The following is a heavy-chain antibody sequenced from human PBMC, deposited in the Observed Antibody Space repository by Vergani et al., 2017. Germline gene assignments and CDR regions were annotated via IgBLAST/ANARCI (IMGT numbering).Heavy chain of an antibody. CDR2: ISHSGYT. J-gene: IGHJ6*02. Sequence: QVQLQESGPGLLKPSETLSLTCTVSGYSISSGYYWGWIRQPPGKGLEWIGSISHSGYTFYNPSLKSRVTISADASNNQFSLRLRSVTAADTALYYCVRHSRYCSGGSCYSAAHMYGMDVWGQGTSVTVSS. V-gene: IGHV4-38-2*02. CDR1: GYSISSGYY. CDR3: VRHSRYCSGGSCYSAAHMYGMDV. D-gene: IGHD2-15*01.